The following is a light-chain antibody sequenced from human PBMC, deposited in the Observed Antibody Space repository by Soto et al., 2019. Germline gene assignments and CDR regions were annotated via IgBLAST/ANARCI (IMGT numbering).Light chain of an antibody. CDR1: SSDVGIYNY. V-gene: IGLV2-8*01. CDR3: SSYAGSNDLV. Sequence: QSVLTQPASVSGSPGQSISISCTGTSSDVGIYNYVSWYQQHPGKAPKLIISEVSKRPSGVPDRFSGSKSGNTASLTVSGLQAEDEADYFCSSYAGSNDLVFGGGTKLTVL. J-gene: IGLJ3*02. CDR2: EVS.